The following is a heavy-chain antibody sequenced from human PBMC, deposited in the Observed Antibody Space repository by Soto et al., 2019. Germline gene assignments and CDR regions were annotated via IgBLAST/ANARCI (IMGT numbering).Heavy chain of an antibody. CDR1: GGSFSGYY. J-gene: IGHJ4*02. CDR3: ARGRGPDYYDSSGYYGYFDY. CDR2: INHSGST. D-gene: IGHD3-22*01. V-gene: IGHV4-34*01. Sequence: ATLSLTCAVYGGSFSGYYWSWIRPPPGKGLEWIGEINHSGSTNYNPSLKSRVTISVDTSKNQFSLKLSSVTAADTAVYYCARGRGPDYYDSSGYYGYFDYWGQGTLVTVSS.